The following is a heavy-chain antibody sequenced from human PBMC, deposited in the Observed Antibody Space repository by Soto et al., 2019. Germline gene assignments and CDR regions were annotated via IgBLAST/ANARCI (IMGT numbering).Heavy chain of an antibody. CDR1: GYSVNSDSY. V-gene: IGHV4-38-2*01. Sequence: PSETLSLTCLVSGYSVNSDSYWAWIRQSPGKGLEWIVTMYHGGTTFYNPSLKSRVTMSLDTSKNQFSLKLSSVTDADTAIYYCARVHVMVVAGSTFDYWGQGIPVTVSS. CDR3: ARVHVMVVAGSTFDY. J-gene: IGHJ4*02. CDR2: MYHGGTT. D-gene: IGHD2-15*01.